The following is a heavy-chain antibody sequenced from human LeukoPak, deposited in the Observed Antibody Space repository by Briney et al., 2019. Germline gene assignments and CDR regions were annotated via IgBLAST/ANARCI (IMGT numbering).Heavy chain of an antibody. CDR1: GFSFSSYS. D-gene: IGHD2-2*01. Sequence: SGGSLRLSCAASGFSFSSYSMNWVRQAPGKGLEWVSSISSSTSYIYYADSVKGRFTISRDNAKNSLYLQMNSLRADDTAVYYCARDLGYCSSTSCEFDHWGQGTLVTVSS. CDR2: ISSSTSYI. J-gene: IGHJ4*02. V-gene: IGHV3-21*01. CDR3: ARDLGYCSSTSCEFDH.